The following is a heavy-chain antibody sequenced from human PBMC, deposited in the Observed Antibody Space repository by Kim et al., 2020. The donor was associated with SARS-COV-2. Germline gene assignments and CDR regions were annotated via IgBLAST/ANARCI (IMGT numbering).Heavy chain of an antibody. D-gene: IGHD1-26*01. CDR3: AKDFSTSGSYYKGGFYY. J-gene: IGHJ4*02. V-gene: IGHV3-23*03. CDR1: GFTFSNYD. CDR2: IYSGGSST. Sequence: GGSLRLSCAASGFTFSNYDMSWVRQSPGKGLEWVSIIYSGGSSTYYAESVKGRFTISRDNSKNTLYLQMNSLRAEDTAVYYCAKDFSTSGSYYKGGFYYWGQGTLVTVSS.